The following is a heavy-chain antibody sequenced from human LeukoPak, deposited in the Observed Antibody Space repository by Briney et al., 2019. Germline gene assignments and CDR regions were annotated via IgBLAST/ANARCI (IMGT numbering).Heavy chain of an antibody. J-gene: IGHJ4*02. CDR1: GGSIRSYY. V-gene: IGHV4-59*08. CDR2: IDYSGNT. CDR3: ARAVSGRFDY. Sequence: SETLSLTCTVSGGSIRSYYWSWIRQPPGKGLEWIGYIDYSGNTNYNPSLESRVTISVDTSKNQFSLKLSSVTAADTAVYYCARAVSGRFDYWGQGTLVTVSS. D-gene: IGHD6-19*01.